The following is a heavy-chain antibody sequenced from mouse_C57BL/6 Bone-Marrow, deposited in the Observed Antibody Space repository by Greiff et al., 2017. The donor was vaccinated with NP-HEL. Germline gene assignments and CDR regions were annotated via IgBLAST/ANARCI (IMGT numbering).Heavy chain of an antibody. V-gene: IGHV5-6*01. CDR2: ISSGGSYT. CDR1: GFTFSSYG. D-gene: IGHD2-14*01. CDR3: ARQGYDGLDY. J-gene: IGHJ2*01. Sequence: EVKLMESGGDLVKPGGSLKLSCAASGFTFSSYGMSWVRQTPDKRLEWVATISSGGSYTYYPGSVKGRFTISRDNAKNTLYLQMSSLKSEDTAMYYCARQGYDGLDYWGQGTTLTVSS.